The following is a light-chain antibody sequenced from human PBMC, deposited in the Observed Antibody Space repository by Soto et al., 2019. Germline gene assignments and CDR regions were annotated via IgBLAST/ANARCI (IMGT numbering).Light chain of an antibody. J-gene: IGLJ1*01. Sequence: QSVLTQPASVSGSPGQSIIISCIGSSSDVGGYKYVSWYQQNPDKAPKLIIYQVSNRPSGVSNRFSGSKSGNTASLTISGLQAEDEADYYCSSYTNSDTHVFGTGTKVTAL. V-gene: IGLV2-14*01. CDR2: QVS. CDR1: SSDVGGYKY. CDR3: SSYTNSDTHV.